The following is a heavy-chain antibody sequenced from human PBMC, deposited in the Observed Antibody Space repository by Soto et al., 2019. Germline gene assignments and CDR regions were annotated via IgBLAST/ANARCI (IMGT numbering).Heavy chain of an antibody. Sequence: SETLSLTCTVSGGSISSGDYYWSWIRQPPGKGLEWIGYIYYSGSTYYNPSLKSRVTISVDTSKNQFSLKLSSVTAADTAVYYCARGGSLAWSGFFFRGMDVWGQGTTVTVSS. CDR1: GGSISSGDYY. J-gene: IGHJ6*02. D-gene: IGHD3-3*01. V-gene: IGHV4-30-4*01. CDR2: IYYSGST. CDR3: ARGGSLAWSGFFFRGMDV.